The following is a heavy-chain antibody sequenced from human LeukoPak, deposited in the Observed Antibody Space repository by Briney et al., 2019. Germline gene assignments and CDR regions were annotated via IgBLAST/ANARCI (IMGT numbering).Heavy chain of an antibody. CDR2: ISWNSGSI. V-gene: IGHV3-9*01. CDR3: GKDYYGSGMGYFDY. Sequence: PGGSLRLSCAASGFTFDDYAMHWVRHAPGKGLEWVSGISWNSGSIGYADSVKGRFTISRDNAKNSLFLQMNSLRAEDTALYYCGKDYYGSGMGYFDYWGQGTLVTVSS. D-gene: IGHD3-10*01. J-gene: IGHJ4*02. CDR1: GFTFDDYA.